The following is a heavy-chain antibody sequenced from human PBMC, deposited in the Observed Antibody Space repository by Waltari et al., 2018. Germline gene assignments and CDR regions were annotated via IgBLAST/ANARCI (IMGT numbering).Heavy chain of an antibody. CDR2: FDPEDGET. J-gene: IGHJ4*02. Sequence: QVQLVPSGDEVKKPGSSVKVSSKASGYTLTELSMHWVRQAPGKGLEWMVGFDPEDGETIYATKFQGRVIMIEDQPTDTADMELSRLRFEDTAVYYCATIPESTAAGHYFDYWGQGTLVTVSS. CDR1: GYTLTELS. D-gene: IGHD6-13*01. V-gene: IGHV1-24*01. CDR3: ATIPESTAAGHYFDY.